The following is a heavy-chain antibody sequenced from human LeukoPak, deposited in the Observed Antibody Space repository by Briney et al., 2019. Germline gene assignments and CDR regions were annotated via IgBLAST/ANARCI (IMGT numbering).Heavy chain of an antibody. CDR3: AGTPWFGELTLDY. V-gene: IGHV1-58*02. D-gene: IGHD3-10*01. J-gene: IGHJ4*02. CDR1: GFTFTSST. CDR2: IVVGSGNT. Sequence: SVKVSCKASGFTFTSSTIQWVRQARGQRLEWIGWIVVGSGNTNYAQKFQERVIITRDMSTTTVYMELSSLRSEDTAVYYCAGTPWFGELTLDYRGQGTLVTVSS.